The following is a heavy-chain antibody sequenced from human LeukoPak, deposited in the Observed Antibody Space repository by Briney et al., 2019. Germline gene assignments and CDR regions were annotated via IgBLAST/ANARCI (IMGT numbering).Heavy chain of an antibody. J-gene: IGHJ4*02. CDR1: GFTFSSYW. CDR2: IKQDGSEK. V-gene: IGHV3-7*01. CDR3: ARDSRYSGYDLRAEGSDY. Sequence: PGGSLRLSCAASGFTFSSYWMSWVRQAPGKGLEWVANIKQDGSEKYYVDSVKGRFTISRDNAKNSLHLQMNSLRAEDTAVYYCARDSRYSGYDLRAEGSDYWGQGTLVTVSS. D-gene: IGHD5-12*01.